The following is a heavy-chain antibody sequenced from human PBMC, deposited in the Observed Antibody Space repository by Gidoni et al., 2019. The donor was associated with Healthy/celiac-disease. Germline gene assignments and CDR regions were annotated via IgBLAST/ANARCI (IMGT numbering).Heavy chain of an antibody. CDR3: ARGVTFRGVKTLGMSDAFDI. CDR1: GGSISSSSYY. CDR2: IYYSGST. V-gene: IGHV4-39*01. D-gene: IGHD3-16*01. Sequence: QLQLQESGPGLVKPSETLSLTCTVSGGSISSSSYYWGWIRQPPGKGLEWIGSIYYSGSTYYNPSLKSRVTISVDTSKNQFSLKLSSVTAADTAVYYCARGVTFRGVKTLGMSDAFDIWGQGTMVTVSS. J-gene: IGHJ3*02.